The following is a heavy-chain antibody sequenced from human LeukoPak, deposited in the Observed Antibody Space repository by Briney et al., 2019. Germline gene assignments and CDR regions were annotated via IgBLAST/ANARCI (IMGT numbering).Heavy chain of an antibody. CDR3: ARGSSGWYSIDY. V-gene: IGHV4-4*07. CDR1: GGSINNYY. Sequence: SETLSLTCTVSGGSINNYYWSWIRQAAGKGLEWIGRIYSSGTTHYNPSLQSRVTMSVDTSKNQFSLRLNSVTAADTAVYYCARGSSGWYSIDYWGQGTLVTVSS. D-gene: IGHD6-19*01. CDR2: IYSSGTT. J-gene: IGHJ4*02.